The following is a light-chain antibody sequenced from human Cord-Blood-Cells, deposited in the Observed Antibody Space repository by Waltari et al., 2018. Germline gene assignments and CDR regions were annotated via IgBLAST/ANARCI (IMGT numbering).Light chain of an antibody. J-gene: IGLJ3*02. V-gene: IGLV1-47*02. CDR3: AAWDDSLSGWV. Sequence: QSVLTQPPSASGPPGQRVTISCSGSSSNLGSTYVYWYQQLPGPDPKLLIYSNNQPPSGVPDRFSGSNSGTSASLAISGLRSEDEADYYCAAWDDSLSGWVFGGGTNLSVL. CDR1: SSNLGSTY. CDR2: SNN.